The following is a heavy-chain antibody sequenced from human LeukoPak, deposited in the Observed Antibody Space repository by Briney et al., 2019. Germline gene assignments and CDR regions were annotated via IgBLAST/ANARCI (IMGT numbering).Heavy chain of an antibody. D-gene: IGHD6-19*01. Sequence: PETLSLTCTVSGGSISSYYWSWIRQPPGKGLEWIGYIYYSGSTNYNPSLKSRVTISVDTSKNQFSLKLSSVTAADTAVYYCAGNSGWYVYNYWGQGTLVSVSS. CDR2: IYYSGST. V-gene: IGHV4-59*01. CDR1: GGSISSYY. J-gene: IGHJ4*02. CDR3: AGNSGWYVYNY.